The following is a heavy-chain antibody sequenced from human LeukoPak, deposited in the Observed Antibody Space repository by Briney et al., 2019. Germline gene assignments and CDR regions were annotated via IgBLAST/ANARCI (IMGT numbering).Heavy chain of an antibody. CDR1: GGSFSGYY. CDR3: ARTLRFLESYFDY. Sequence: PSETLSLTCAVYGGSFSGYYWSWIRQPPGTGLEWIGEIKHSGSTNSNPSLQTRVTISVDTSKNQFSLKVSSVTAADTAVYYCARTLRFLESYFDYWGQGTLVTVSS. J-gene: IGHJ4*02. V-gene: IGHV4-34*01. D-gene: IGHD3-3*01. CDR2: IKHSGST.